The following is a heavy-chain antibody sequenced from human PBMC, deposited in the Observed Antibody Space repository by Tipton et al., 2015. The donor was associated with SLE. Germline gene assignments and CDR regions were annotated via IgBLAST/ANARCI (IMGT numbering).Heavy chain of an antibody. D-gene: IGHD3-10*01. J-gene: IGHJ2*01. V-gene: IGHV4-39*07. CDR1: GASVSSGANY. CDR2: MYYSGST. Sequence: TLSLTCTVSGASVSSGANYWTWIRQLPGQGLEWIGSMYYSGSTYYSPSLESRVSISVDTSKNQFSLKMSSVTAADTAVYYCARGREWVENYGSGSYRTHQYLDLWGRGTLVTVSS. CDR3: ARGREWVENYGSGSYRTHQYLDL.